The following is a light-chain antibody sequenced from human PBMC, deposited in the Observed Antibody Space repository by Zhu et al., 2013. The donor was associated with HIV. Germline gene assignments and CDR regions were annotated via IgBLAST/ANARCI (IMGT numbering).Light chain of an antibody. CDR1: SSDVGGYNY. V-gene: IGLV2-11*01. CDR3: CSYAGSSPV. Sequence: QSALTQPRSVSGSPGQSVTISCTGTSSDVGGYNYVSWYQHHPGKAPKLMIYDVSKRPSGVPDRFSGSKSGNTASLTISGLQAEDEADYYCCSYAGSSPVFGGGTKLTVL. CDR2: DVS. J-gene: IGLJ2*01.